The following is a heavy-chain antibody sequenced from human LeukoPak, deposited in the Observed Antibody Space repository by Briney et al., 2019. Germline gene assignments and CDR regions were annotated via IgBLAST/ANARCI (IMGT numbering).Heavy chain of an antibody. J-gene: IGHJ4*02. Sequence: GGSLRLSCAASGFTFSSYSMNWVRQAPGKGLEWVSDISSNSRTIYYADSVKGRFTISRDNAKNSLYLQMNSLRADDTALYYCARDAEYSSSRFLDYWGPGILVTVSS. V-gene: IGHV3-48*01. CDR2: ISSNSRTI. CDR1: GFTFSSYS. D-gene: IGHD4-11*01. CDR3: ARDAEYSSSRFLDY.